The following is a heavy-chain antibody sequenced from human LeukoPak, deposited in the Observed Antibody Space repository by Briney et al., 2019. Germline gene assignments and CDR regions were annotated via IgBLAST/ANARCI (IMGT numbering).Heavy chain of an antibody. D-gene: IGHD5-18*01. J-gene: IGHJ4*02. CDR3: ARESGGYRYGHFDY. CDR2: TYAGGAS. V-gene: IGHV3-53*05. CDR1: GFNISKTY. Sequence: PPGGSLRLSCAASGFNISKTYLMWARQAPGKRLEWVSVTYAGGASWYGDFVEGRFTISRDNSKNTLYLQMNSLRAEDTAVYYCARESGGYRYGHFDYWGQGTLVTVSS.